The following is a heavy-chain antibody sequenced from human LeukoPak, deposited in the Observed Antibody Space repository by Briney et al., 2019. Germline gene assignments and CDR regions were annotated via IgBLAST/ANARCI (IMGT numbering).Heavy chain of an antibody. D-gene: IGHD3-22*01. CDR2: IKQDGSEK. V-gene: IGHV3-7*01. CDR1: GFTFSSYS. CDR3: ARDAYYYDSSGYYLPAGADY. J-gene: IGHJ4*02. Sequence: GGSLRLSCAASGFTFSSYSMTWFRQAPGKGLEWVAKIKQDGSEKYYVDSVKGRFTISKDNAKNSLYLQMNSLRAEDTAMYYCARDAYYYDSSGYYLPAGADYWGQGTLVTVSS.